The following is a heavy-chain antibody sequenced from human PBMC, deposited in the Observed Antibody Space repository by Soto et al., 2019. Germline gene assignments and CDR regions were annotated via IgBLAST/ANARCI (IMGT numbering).Heavy chain of an antibody. CDR3: ATVFDV. D-gene: IGHD4-17*01. Sequence: EVQLVESGGGLVQPGGSLRVSCAASGFTFRSHRIHWVCQAPGKGLEWVSRIDTDGGGTSYADSVKGRFTISTDNAENTVYLQMNGLRVEDTAVYYCATVFDVWGQGTLVTVSS. CDR1: GFTFRSHR. J-gene: IGHJ4*02. V-gene: IGHV3-74*01. CDR2: IDTDGGGT.